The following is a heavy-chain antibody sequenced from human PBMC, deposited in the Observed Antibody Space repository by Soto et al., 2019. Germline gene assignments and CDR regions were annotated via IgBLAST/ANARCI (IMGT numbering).Heavy chain of an antibody. CDR2: IYYSGST. D-gene: IGHD6-19*01. J-gene: IGHJ6*02. CDR1: GGSISSYY. V-gene: IGHV4-59*01. Sequence: TLSLTCTVSGGSISSYYWSWIRQPPGKGLEWIEYIYYSGSTNYNPSLKSRVTISVDTSKNQFSLKLSSVTAADTAVYYCARGWRSSGWYPADYYYGMDVWGQGTTVTVSS. CDR3: ARGWRSSGWYPADYYYGMDV.